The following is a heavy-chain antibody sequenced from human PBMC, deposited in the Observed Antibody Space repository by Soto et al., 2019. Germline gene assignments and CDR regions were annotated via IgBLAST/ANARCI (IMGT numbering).Heavy chain of an antibody. CDR2: ISGGGDGT. V-gene: IGHV3-23*01. J-gene: IGHJ3*02. Sequence: EVQLLESGGGLVQPGGSLRLSCAASGFTFSSYAMSWVRQAPGKGLEWVSTISGGGDGTYYADSVKGRFTISRDNSRNTVYGQMTSLMAEDTAADNCANKELGSRTTECSGGDCQYEVDICGQATMVTVSS. CDR3: ANKELGSRTTECSGGDCQYEVDI. D-gene: IGHD2-21*02. CDR1: GFTFSSYA.